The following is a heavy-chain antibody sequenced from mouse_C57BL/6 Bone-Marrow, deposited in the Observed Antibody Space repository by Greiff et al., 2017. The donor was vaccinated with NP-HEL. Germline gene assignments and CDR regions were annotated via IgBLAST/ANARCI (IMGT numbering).Heavy chain of an antibody. J-gene: IGHJ1*03. CDR2: IWTGGGT. D-gene: IGHD1-1*01. V-gene: IGHV2-9-1*01. CDR3: ARNSGTTVVATNYWYFDV. CDR1: GFSLTSYA. Sequence: VKLVESGPGLVAPSQSLSITCTVSGFSLTSYAISWVRQPPGKGLEWLGVIWTGGGTNYNSALKSRLSISKDNSKSQVFLKMNSLQTDDTARYYCARNSGTTVVATNYWYFDVWGTGTTVTVSS.